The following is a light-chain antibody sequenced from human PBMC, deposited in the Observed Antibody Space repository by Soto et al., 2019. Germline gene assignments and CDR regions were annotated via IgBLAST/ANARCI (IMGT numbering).Light chain of an antibody. CDR1: QSVLLTSNNKNY. CDR2: WAS. CDR3: QQYYTTLT. J-gene: IGKJ4*01. V-gene: IGKV4-1*01. Sequence: DIVMTQSPDSLAVSLGERATINCKSSQSVLLTSNNKNYLAWYQQKPGQPPKVLSSWASTRESGVPDRSSGSGSGTDFTRTITSLQAEDVAVYYCQQYYTTLTFGGGTKVEIK.